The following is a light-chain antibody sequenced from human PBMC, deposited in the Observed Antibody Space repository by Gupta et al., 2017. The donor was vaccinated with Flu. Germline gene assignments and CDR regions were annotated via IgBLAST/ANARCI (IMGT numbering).Light chain of an antibody. CDR2: SSN. J-gene: IGLJ1*01. Sequence: QSVLAQPPSASGTPGQRVTISCSGSRSNIGSNSVNWYQQVPGTSPKLLMYSSNQRPSGVPDRFAGSKSGTSAALAISGLQSEDEADYYCAAWEDSRNGHYVFGTGTKVTVL. CDR3: AAWEDSRNGHYV. CDR1: RSNIGSNS. V-gene: IGLV1-44*01.